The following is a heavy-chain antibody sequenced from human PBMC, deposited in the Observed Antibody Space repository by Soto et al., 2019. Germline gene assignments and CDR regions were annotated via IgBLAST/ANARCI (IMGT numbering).Heavy chain of an antibody. J-gene: IGHJ5*02. D-gene: IGHD2-21*01. Sequence: QVQLQESGPGLVKTSQTLSLTCTVSGGSISSGDYYWSWIRQPPGKGLEWIGYIYYSGSTYYNPSLKSRVTISVDTCKSQLSLKLSSVTAADTAVYYCARVAIPEKWFDPWGQGTLVTVSS. CDR3: ARVAIPEKWFDP. CDR2: IYYSGST. V-gene: IGHV4-30-4*01. CDR1: GGSISSGDYY.